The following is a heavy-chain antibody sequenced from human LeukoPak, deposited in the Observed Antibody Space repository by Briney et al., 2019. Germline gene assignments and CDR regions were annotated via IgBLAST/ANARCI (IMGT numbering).Heavy chain of an antibody. V-gene: IGHV1-46*01. D-gene: IGHD6-19*01. Sequence: GASVKVSCKAYGYTFTSYYMHWVRQAPGQGLEWMGIINPSGGSTSYAQKFQGRVTMTRDTSTSTVYMELSSLRSEDTAVYYCAREHSSGWYGGYWGQGTLVTVSS. CDR3: AREHSSGWYGGY. CDR1: GYTFTSYY. J-gene: IGHJ4*02. CDR2: INPSGGST.